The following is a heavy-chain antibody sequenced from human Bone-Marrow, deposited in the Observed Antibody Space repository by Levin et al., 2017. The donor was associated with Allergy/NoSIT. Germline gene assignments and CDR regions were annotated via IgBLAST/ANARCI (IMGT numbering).Heavy chain of an antibody. D-gene: IGHD6-13*01. CDR3: ARGAWWQQLVFNLYFER. CDR2: ISYGGSNK. CDR1: GFTFSSYA. V-gene: IGHV3-30*04. Sequence: GGSLRLSCAASGFTFSSYAMHWVRQAPGKGLEWVAVISYGGSNKYYADSVKGRFTISRDNSKNTLYLQMSSLSAEDTAVYYCARGAWWQQLVFNLYFERCGRGTLVTVAS. J-gene: IGHJ2*01.